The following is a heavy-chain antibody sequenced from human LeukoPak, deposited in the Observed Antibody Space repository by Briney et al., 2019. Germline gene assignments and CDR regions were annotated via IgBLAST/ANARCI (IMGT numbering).Heavy chain of an antibody. CDR2: ISGSAGRI. J-gene: IGHJ4*02. Sequence: GGSLRLSCVASGFTFSNYAMSWVRQAPGKGLDWVSVISGSAGRIRYAGSVKGRFTISRDNSENTVYLQMNNLRAEDTAVYYCAGRVTGYSSGYVYWGQGTLVTVSS. CDR1: GFTFSNYA. CDR3: AGRVTGYSSGYVY. V-gene: IGHV3-23*01. D-gene: IGHD5-18*01.